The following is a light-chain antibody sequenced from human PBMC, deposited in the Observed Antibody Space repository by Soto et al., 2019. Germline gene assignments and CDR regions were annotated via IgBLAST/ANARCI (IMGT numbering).Light chain of an antibody. V-gene: IGKV1-6*01. CDR2: AAS. Sequence: AIQMTPSPSSLSASVGDRVIITCRSSQGIREDLGWYQQKPGRAPKLLIYAASSLQSGVPSWFSGSGSGTDFTLTISRLQPEDFASYYYLQNYNHPRTFGQGTKVEI. J-gene: IGKJ1*01. CDR1: QGIRED. CDR3: LQNYNHPRT.